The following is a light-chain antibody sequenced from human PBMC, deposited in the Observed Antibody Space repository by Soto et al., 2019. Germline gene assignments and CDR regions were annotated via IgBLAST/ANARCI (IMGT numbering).Light chain of an antibody. J-gene: IGLJ1*01. CDR2: EVT. CDR3: SSYTDINTRTSV. V-gene: IGLV2-14*01. CDR1: SGDVGSYNR. Sequence: QSALTQPASVSGSPGQSITISCSGTSGDVGSYNRVSWYQQHPGKAPKLIIHEVTDRPSGVSNRISGSKSGNTASLTISGLQAEGEAEYDCSSYTDINTRTSVFAPGTKSTV.